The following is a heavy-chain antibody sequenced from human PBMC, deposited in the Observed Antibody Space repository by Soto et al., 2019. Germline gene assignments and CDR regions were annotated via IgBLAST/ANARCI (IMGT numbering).Heavy chain of an antibody. CDR3: ARAPVVVVVAATATTYGMDV. D-gene: IGHD2-15*01. J-gene: IGHJ6*02. V-gene: IGHV3-21*01. CDR1: GFTFSSYS. CDR2: ISSSSSYI. Sequence: GGSLRLSCAASGFTFSSYSMNWVRQAPGKGLEWVSSISSSSSYIYYADSVKGRFTISRDNAKNSLYLQMNSLRAEDTAVYYCARAPVVVVVAATATTYGMDVWGQGTTVTVSS.